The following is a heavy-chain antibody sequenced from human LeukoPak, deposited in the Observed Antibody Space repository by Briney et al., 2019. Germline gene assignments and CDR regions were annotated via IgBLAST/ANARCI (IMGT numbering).Heavy chain of an antibody. CDR1: GGSISSYY. J-gene: IGHJ4*02. CDR2: IYYSGST. D-gene: IGHD2-21*02. V-gene: IGHV4-59*01. Sequence: SETLSVTCTVSGGSISSYYWSWIRQPPGKGLEWIGYIYYSGSTNYNPSLKSRVTISVDTSKNQFSLKLSSVTAADTAVYYCARGDTVTAIRYWGQGTLVTVSS. CDR3: ARGDTVTAIRY.